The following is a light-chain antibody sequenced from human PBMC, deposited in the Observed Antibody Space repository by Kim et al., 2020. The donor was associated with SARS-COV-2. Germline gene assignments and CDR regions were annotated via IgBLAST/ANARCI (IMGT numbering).Light chain of an antibody. CDR1: SSNIGVNT. CDR2: SND. Sequence: GLKVTISCSGSSSNIGVNTVNWYQQVSGTVPKLLIYSNDQRPSEVPDRFSGSKSGTSASLAISGLQSEDEADYYCAAWDDSLRGDVFGTGTKVTVL. J-gene: IGLJ1*01. V-gene: IGLV1-44*01. CDR3: AAWDDSLRGDV.